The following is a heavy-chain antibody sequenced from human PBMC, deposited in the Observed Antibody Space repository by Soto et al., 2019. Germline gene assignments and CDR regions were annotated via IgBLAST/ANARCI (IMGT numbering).Heavy chain of an antibody. V-gene: IGHV3-7*05. CDR3: ARDVHGDY. Sequence: GGSLRLSCAASRFTFSSYWMSWVRQAPGKGLEWVANIKQDGSEKNYVDSVKGRFTISRDNAKDSLYLQMNSLRAEDTAVYYCARDVHGDYWGQGTLVTVSS. CDR1: RFTFSSYW. CDR2: IKQDGSEK. J-gene: IGHJ4*02.